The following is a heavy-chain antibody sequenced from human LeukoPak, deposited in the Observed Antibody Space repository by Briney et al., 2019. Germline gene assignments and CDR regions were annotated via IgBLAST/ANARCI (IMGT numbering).Heavy chain of an antibody. CDR2: INRDGRTT. J-gene: IGHJ4*02. Sequence: GGSLRLSXEASEFTFSSYWMHWVCQAPGKGLVWVSRINRDGRTTIYADSVKGRFTISRDNAKNTLYLQMNSLRAEDTAVYYCAREGDYDSSGYSIRFSYWGQGTLVTVSS. D-gene: IGHD3-22*01. V-gene: IGHV3-74*01. CDR3: AREGDYDSSGYSIRFSY. CDR1: EFTFSSYW.